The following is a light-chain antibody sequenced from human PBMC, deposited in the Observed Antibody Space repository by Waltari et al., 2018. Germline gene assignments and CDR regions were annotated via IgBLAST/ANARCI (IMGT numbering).Light chain of an antibody. J-gene: IGKJ4*01. CDR1: PYIRNY. V-gene: IGKV1-33*01. Sequence: DIQMTQSPSSLSASVGDRVTITCQASPYIRNYLNWYHQKPGQAPKLLIYDASTLETGVPSRFSGSGSGTDFTFTISSLQPEDIATYYCQQYDNLPPLTFGGGTKVEIK. CDR2: DAS. CDR3: QQYDNLPPLT.